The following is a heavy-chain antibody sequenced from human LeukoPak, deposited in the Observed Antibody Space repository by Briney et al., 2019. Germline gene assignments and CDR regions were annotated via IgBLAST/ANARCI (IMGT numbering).Heavy chain of an antibody. CDR1: GGSFSDYY. J-gene: IGHJ5*02. D-gene: IGHD3-10*01. Sequence: SETLSLTCAVYGGSFSDYYWSWIRQLPGKGLEWIGEINHSGSTNYNPSLKSRVTISVDMSKNQFSLKLSSVTAADTAVYYCARVPYRFGEFINWFDPWGQGTLVTVSS. V-gene: IGHV4-34*01. CDR2: INHSGST. CDR3: ARVPYRFGEFINWFDP.